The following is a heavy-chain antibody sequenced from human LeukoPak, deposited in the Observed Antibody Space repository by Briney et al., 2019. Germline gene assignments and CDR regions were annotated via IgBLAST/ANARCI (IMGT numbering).Heavy chain of an antibody. J-gene: IGHJ4*02. Sequence: GALRLSCAASGFTFDDYGMSWVRQAPGKGLEWVSGINWNGGSTGYADSVKGRFTVSRDNAKNSLYLQMNSLRAEDTALYYCARDSSSGWYDYFDYWGQGTLVTVSS. D-gene: IGHD6-19*01. CDR2: INWNGGST. CDR1: GFTFDDYG. V-gene: IGHV3-20*04. CDR3: ARDSSSGWYDYFDY.